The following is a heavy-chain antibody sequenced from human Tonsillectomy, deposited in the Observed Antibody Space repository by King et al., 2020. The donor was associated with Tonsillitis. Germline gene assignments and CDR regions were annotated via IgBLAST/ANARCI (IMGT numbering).Heavy chain of an antibody. V-gene: IGHV4-39*01. CDR2: IYHSGST. Sequence: QLQESGPGLVKPSETPSLTCTVSGGSISSSSYYWGWIRQPPGKGLEWIGSIYHSGSTYYNPSLKSRVTITVDTSKNQFSLKLSSVTAADTAVYYCAKHPIIMVRGIMGRVNWFDPWGQGTLVTVSS. J-gene: IGHJ5*02. CDR1: GGSISSSSYY. CDR3: AKHPIIMVRGIMGRVNWFDP. D-gene: IGHD3-10*01.